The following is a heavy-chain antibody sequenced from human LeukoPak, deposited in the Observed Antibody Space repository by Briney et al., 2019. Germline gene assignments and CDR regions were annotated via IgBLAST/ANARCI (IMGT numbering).Heavy chain of an antibody. CDR2: ISGSGGST. V-gene: IGHV3-23*01. CDR3: ARGPRGWFDP. Sequence: PGGSLRLSCAASGFTFSSYGMSWVRQAPGKGLEWVSAISGSGGSTYYADSVKGRFTISRDNSKNTLYLQMNSLRAEDTAVYYCARGPRGWFDPWGQGTLVTVSS. J-gene: IGHJ5*02. CDR1: GFTFSSYG.